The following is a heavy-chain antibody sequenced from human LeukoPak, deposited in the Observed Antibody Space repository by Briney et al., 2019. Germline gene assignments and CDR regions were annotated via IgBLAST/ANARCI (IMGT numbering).Heavy chain of an antibody. Sequence: ASVKVSCKASGYTFTGYYMHWVRQAPGQGPEWMGWINPNSGGTNYAQKFQGRVTMTRDTSISTAYMELSRLRSDDTAVYYCARVVPAAPGNYYYYYMDVWGKGTTVTVSS. CDR1: GYTFTGYY. J-gene: IGHJ6*03. D-gene: IGHD2-2*01. CDR3: ARVVPAAPGNYYYYYMDV. V-gene: IGHV1-2*02. CDR2: INPNSGGT.